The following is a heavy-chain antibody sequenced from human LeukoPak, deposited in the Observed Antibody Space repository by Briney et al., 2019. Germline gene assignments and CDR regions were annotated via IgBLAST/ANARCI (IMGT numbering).Heavy chain of an antibody. CDR3: ARLSTYSSGIDY. CDR2: IYPGDSDT. J-gene: IGHJ4*02. CDR1: GYSFTSYW. Sequence: KCGESLKISCKGSGYSFTSYWIGWVRQMPGKGLEWMGLIYPGDSDTRYSPSIQGQVTISVDKSISTAYLQWSSLKASDTAMYYCARLSTYSSGIDYWGQGTLVTVSS. V-gene: IGHV5-51*01. D-gene: IGHD6-19*01.